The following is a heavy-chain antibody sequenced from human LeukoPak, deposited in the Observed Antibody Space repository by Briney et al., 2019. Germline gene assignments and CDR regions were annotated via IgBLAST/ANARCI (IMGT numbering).Heavy chain of an antibody. CDR2: ISAYNGNT. CDR1: GGIFTSVG. V-gene: IGHV1-18*01. D-gene: IGHD6-19*01. Sequence: ASVKVSCKTSGGIFTSVGISWVRQAPGQGLEWMGWISAYNGNTNYAQKLQGRVTMTTDTSTSTAYMELRSLRSDDTAVYYCARDGIAVAGIGPGYFQHWGQGTLVTVSS. CDR3: ARDGIAVAGIGPGYFQH. J-gene: IGHJ1*01.